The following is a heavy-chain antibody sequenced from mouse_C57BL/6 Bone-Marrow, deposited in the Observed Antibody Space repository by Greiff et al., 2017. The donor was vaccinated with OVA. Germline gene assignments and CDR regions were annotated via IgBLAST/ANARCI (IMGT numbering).Heavy chain of an antibody. D-gene: IGHD2-1*01. CDR1: GFNIKDYY. V-gene: IGHV14-2*01. CDR3: ARSRSDYGTHYYAMDY. CDR2: IDPEDGET. J-gene: IGHJ4*01. Sequence: VQLQQSGAELVKPGASVKLSCTASGFNIKDYYMHWVKQRTEQGLEWIGRIDPEDGETKYAPKFPGKATITADTSSNTAYLQLSSLTSEDTAVYYCARSRSDYGTHYYAMDYWGQGTSVTVSS.